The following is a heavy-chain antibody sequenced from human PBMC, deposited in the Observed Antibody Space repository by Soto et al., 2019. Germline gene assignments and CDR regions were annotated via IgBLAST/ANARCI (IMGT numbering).Heavy chain of an antibody. Sequence: GGSLRLSCAASGFTFSSYEMNWVRQAPGKGLEWVSYISSSGSTIYYADSVKGRFTISRDNAKNSLYLQMNSLRAEDTAVYYCARDSYGSGSSPDGMDVWGQGTTVTVSS. J-gene: IGHJ6*02. CDR3: ARDSYGSGSSPDGMDV. CDR2: ISSSGSTI. CDR1: GFTFSSYE. D-gene: IGHD3-10*01. V-gene: IGHV3-48*03.